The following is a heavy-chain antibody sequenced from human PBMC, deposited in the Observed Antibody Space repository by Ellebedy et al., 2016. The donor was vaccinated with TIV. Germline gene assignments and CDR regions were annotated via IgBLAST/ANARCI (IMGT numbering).Heavy chain of an antibody. V-gene: IGHV4-30-4*01. CDR3: ARFITRVVVVMPSDAFDI. D-gene: IGHD3-22*01. Sequence: MPSETLSLTCTVSAGSTSRGDYYLSWIRQPPGKGLEWLGYIYYSGSTYYNPSLKSRVSISVDTSKNQFSLKLSYVTAADTAVYYCARFITRVVVVMPSDAFDIWGQGTMVTVSS. J-gene: IGHJ3*02. CDR1: AGSTSRGDYY. CDR2: IYYSGST.